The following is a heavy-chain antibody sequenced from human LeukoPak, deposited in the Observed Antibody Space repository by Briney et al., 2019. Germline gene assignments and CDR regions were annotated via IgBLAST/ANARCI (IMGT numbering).Heavy chain of an antibody. V-gene: IGHV3-7*01. CDR3: ASLDAFDI. Sequence: GSLXLSCAASGFIFSNYGMSWVRQAPGKGLEWVANIKQDGSEKYYVDSVKGRFTISRDNAKNSLYLQMNSLRAEDTAVYYCASLDAFDIWGQGTMVTVSS. CDR2: IKQDGSEK. CDR1: GFIFSNYG. J-gene: IGHJ3*02.